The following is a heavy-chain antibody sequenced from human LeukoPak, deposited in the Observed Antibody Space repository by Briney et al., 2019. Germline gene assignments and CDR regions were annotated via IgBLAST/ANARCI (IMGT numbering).Heavy chain of an antibody. J-gene: IGHJ4*02. CDR3: ARDDYGDYYRGDY. Sequence: ASVKVSCKASGGTFSSYAISWVRQAPGQGLEWMGRIIPILGIANYAQKFQGRVTMTTDTSTSTAYMELRSLRSDDTAVYYCARDDYGDYYRGDYWGQGTLVTVSS. D-gene: IGHD4-17*01. CDR1: GGTFSSYA. CDR2: IIPILGIA. V-gene: IGHV1-69*04.